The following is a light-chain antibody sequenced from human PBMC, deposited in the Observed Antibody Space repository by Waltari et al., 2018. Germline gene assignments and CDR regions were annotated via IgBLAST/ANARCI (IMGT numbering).Light chain of an antibody. CDR3: QHYVRLPGT. CDR1: QRVGRA. J-gene: IGKJ1*01. Sequence: VWTQFTGTLSLSTGDRVTLSDRASQRVGRALAWYQQKPGQAARLLIYGASSRATGIPDRFSGSVSGTDFSLTISRLGPEGFSVYYCQHYVRLPGTFGQGTKVEMK. CDR2: GAS. V-gene: IGKV3-20*01.